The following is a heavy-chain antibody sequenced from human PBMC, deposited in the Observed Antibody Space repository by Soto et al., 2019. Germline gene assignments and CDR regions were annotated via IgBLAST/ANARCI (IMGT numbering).Heavy chain of an antibody. CDR1: GGSISSYY. D-gene: IGHD6-25*01. Sequence: PSETLSLTCTVSGGSISSYYWSWIRQPPGKGLEWIGYIYYSGSTNYNPSLKSRVTISVDTSKNQFSLKLSSVTAADTAVYYCARFQLTLYSSGNFDYWGQGTLVTVSS. CDR2: IYYSGST. J-gene: IGHJ4*02. CDR3: ARFQLTLYSSGNFDY. V-gene: IGHV4-59*01.